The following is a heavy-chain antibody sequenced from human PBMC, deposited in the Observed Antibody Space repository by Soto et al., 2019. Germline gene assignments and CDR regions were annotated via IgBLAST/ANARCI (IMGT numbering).Heavy chain of an antibody. CDR2: INAGNGNT. CDR3: ARGSGLTYFDY. CDR1: GYTFTSYA. V-gene: IGHV1-3*01. Sequence: QVQLVQSGAEVKKPGASVKVSCKASGYTFTSYAMHWVRQAPGQRLEWMGWINAGNGNTKYSQKFQGRXTXTXXTSASTAYMELSSLRSEDTAVYYCARGSGLTYFDYWGQGTLVTVSS. J-gene: IGHJ4*02. D-gene: IGHD3-10*01.